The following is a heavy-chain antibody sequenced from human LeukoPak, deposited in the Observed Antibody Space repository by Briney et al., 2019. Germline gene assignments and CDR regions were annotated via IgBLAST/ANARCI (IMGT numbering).Heavy chain of an antibody. D-gene: IGHD3-9*01. CDR2: IYYSGST. J-gene: IGHJ5*02. Sequence: SETLSLTCTVSGGSISSSSYYWGWIRQPPGTGLEWIGYIYYSGSTNYNPSLKSRVTISVDTSKNQFSLKLSSVTAADTAVYYCARREGAGYYDILTGYYGPWFDPWGQGTLVTVSS. V-gene: IGHV4-61*05. CDR1: GGSISSSSYY. CDR3: ARREGAGYYDILTGYYGPWFDP.